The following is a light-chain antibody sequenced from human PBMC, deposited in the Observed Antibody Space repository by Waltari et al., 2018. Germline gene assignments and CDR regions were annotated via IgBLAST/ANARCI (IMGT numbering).Light chain of an antibody. CDR3: QSYDSSLSGSKV. Sequence: QSVLTQPPSVSGAPGQRVTTSCPGSGPNLGAGYDVHWYKQLPGTAPKVLIYGNSNRPSGVPDRFSGSKSGTSASLAITGLQAEDEADYYCQSYDSSLSGSKVFGGGTKLTVL. J-gene: IGLJ3*02. V-gene: IGLV1-40*01. CDR2: GNS. CDR1: GPNLGAGYD.